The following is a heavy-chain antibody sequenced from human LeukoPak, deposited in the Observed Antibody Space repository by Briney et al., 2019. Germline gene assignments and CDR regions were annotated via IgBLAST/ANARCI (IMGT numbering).Heavy chain of an antibody. V-gene: IGHV4-59*01. CDR1: GGSISSYY. CDR2: IYYSGST. CDR3: ARSGIAAAGFFRYCGMDV. D-gene: IGHD6-13*01. J-gene: IGHJ6*02. Sequence: SETLSLTCTVSGGSISSYYWSWIRQPPGKGLEWIGYIYYSGSTNYNPSLKSRVTISVDTSKNQFSLKLSSVTAADTAVYYCARSGIAAAGFFRYCGMDVWGQGTTVTVSS.